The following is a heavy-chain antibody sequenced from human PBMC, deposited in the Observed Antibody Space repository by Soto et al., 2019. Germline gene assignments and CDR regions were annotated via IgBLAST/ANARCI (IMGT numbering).Heavy chain of an antibody. CDR1: GFTFSDYY. J-gene: IGHJ3*02. CDR3: ARDIGDHYDYGDNILIADGVGAFDI. CDR2: ISSSGSTI. D-gene: IGHD4-17*01. Sequence: GGSLRLSCAASGFTFSDYYMSWIRQAPGKGLEWVSYISSSGSTIYYTDSVKGRLTISRDNAKNSLYLQMNSLRAEDTAVYYCARDIGDHYDYGDNILIADGVGAFDIWGQGTMVTVSS. V-gene: IGHV3-11*01.